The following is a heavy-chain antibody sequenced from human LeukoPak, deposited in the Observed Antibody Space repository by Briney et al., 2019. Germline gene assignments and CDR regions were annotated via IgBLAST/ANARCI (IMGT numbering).Heavy chain of an antibody. V-gene: IGHV4-34*01. J-gene: IGHJ4*02. CDR2: INHSGST. D-gene: IGHD3-10*01. CDR3: ARGVVLLWFGESSTHFDY. CDR1: GGSFSGYY. Sequence: SETLSLTCAVYGGSFSGYYWSWIRQPPGKGLEWIGEINHSGSTNYNPSLKSRVTISVDTSKNQFSLKLSSVTAADTAVYYCARGVVLLWFGESSTHFDYWGQGTLVTVSS.